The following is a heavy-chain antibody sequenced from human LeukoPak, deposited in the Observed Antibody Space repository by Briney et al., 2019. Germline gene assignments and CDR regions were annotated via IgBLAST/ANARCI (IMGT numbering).Heavy chain of an antibody. CDR2: IYTSGST. CDR1: GGSISSGSYY. Sequence: SETLSLTCTVSGGSISSGSYYWSWIRQPAGKGLEWIGRIYTSGSTNYNPSLKSRVTISVDTSKNQFSLKLSSVTAADTAVYYCARSAPTSAVRGYFDYWGQGTLVTVSS. CDR3: ARSAPTSAVRGYFDY. V-gene: IGHV4-61*02. D-gene: IGHD3-16*01. J-gene: IGHJ4*02.